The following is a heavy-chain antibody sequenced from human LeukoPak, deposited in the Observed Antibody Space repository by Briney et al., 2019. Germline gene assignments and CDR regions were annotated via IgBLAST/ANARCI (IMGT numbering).Heavy chain of an antibody. J-gene: IGHJ6*03. CDR2: INTNTGNP. Sequence: GASVKVSCKASGYTFTSYYMHWVRQAPGQGLEWMGWINTNTGNPTYAQGFTGRFVFSLDTSVSTAYLQISSLKAEDTAVYYCARDPHDYVWGSYRQGGYYYMGVWGKGTTVTISS. D-gene: IGHD3-16*02. CDR3: ARDPHDYVWGSYRQGGYYYMGV. V-gene: IGHV7-4-1*02. CDR1: GYTFTSYY.